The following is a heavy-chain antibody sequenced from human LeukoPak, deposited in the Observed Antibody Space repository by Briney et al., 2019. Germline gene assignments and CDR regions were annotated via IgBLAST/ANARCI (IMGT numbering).Heavy chain of an antibody. D-gene: IGHD4-17*01. CDR2: ISSSSSTI. CDR3: ARASHGDYTRGAFDI. V-gene: IGHV3-48*04. Sequence: GGSLRLSCAVSGFIVSSDYMSWVRQAPGKGLEWVSYISSSSSTIYYADSVKGRFTISRDNAKNSLYLQMNSLRAEDTAVYYCARASHGDYTRGAFDIWGQGTMVTVSS. CDR1: GFIVSSDY. J-gene: IGHJ3*02.